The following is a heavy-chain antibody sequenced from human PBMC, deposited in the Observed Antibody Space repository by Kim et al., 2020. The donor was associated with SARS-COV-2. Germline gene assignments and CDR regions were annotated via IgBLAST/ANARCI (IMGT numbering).Heavy chain of an antibody. D-gene: IGHD3-9*01. V-gene: IGHV4-39*01. CDR3: ARQRRYFDWLHHLIYFDY. Sequence: KSRVTVSVDTSKTQFSLKLSSVTAADTAVYYCARQRRYFDWLHHLIYFDYWGQGTLVTVSS. J-gene: IGHJ4*02.